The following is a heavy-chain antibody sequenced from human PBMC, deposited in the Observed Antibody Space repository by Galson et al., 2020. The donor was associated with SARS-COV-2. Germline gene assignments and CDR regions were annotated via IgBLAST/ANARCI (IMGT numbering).Heavy chain of an antibody. CDR1: GYTFSSYD. D-gene: IGHD2-8*01. Sequence: ASVKVSCKASGYTFSSYDISWVRQASGQGLEWMGWMNPNSGYTGYGHKFQGRVTMTRDTSITTAYMELSSLTSEDTAVYYCARSDTNVYYIAHYGMDVWGQGTTVTVSS. CDR3: ARSDTNVYYIAHYGMDV. CDR2: MNPNSGYT. J-gene: IGHJ6*02. V-gene: IGHV1-8*01.